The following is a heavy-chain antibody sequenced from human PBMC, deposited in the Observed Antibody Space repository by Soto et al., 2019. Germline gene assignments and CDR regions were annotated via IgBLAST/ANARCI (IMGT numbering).Heavy chain of an antibody. CDR2: ISAHNGNT. CDR1: GYAFTTYG. Sequence: QVHLVQSGAEVKKPGASVKVSCKGSGYAFTTYGITWVRQAPGQGLEWMGWISAHNGNTNYAQKLQGRVTVTRDTYTSTVYMELRSLRSDDTAVYYCARARYGDYWGQGALVTVSS. V-gene: IGHV1-18*01. J-gene: IGHJ4*02. CDR3: ARARYGDY. D-gene: IGHD1-1*01.